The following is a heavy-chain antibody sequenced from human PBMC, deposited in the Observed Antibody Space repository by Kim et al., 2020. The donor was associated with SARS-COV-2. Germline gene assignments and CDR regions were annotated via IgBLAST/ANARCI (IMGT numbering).Heavy chain of an antibody. CDR1: GFRFSTSY. CDR3: ARDLLYKALAY. V-gene: IGHV3-7*01. J-gene: IGHJ4*02. Sequence: GGSLRLSCAASGFRFSTSYMAWVRQAPGKGPEWVAEMKGDGSEVAYADPVKGRFSISRDNAKTSLYLQMDGLRVEDTAIYYCARDLLYKALAYWGQGTL. D-gene: IGHD1-20*01. CDR2: MKGDGSEV.